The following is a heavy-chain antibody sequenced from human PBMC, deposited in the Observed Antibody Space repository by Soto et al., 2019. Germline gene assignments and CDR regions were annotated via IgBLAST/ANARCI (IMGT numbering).Heavy chain of an antibody. CDR2: IYYSGST. J-gene: IGHJ3*02. D-gene: IGHD6-13*01. CDR3: ARLVRAAAGNRWSDAFDI. CDR1: GGSISSYY. Sequence: SETLSLTCTVSGGSISSYYWSWIRQPPGKGLEWIGYIYYSGSTNYNPSLKSRVTISVDTSKNQFSLKLSSVTAADTAVYYCARLVRAAAGNRWSDAFDIWGQGTMVTVSS. V-gene: IGHV4-59*08.